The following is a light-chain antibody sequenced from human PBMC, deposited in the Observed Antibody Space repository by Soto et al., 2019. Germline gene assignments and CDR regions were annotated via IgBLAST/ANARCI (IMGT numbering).Light chain of an antibody. CDR3: RLDNSYET. CDR2: KAS. Sequence: STLASSVADRASITRQASQSMSTWLAPHQQKPGKAPKLLIYKASSLESGVPPRFRGSGSGTEFTLTISSLQPDGHTTLQYRLDNSYETFAQGTKV. V-gene: IGKV1-5*03. J-gene: IGKJ1*01. CDR1: QSMSTW.